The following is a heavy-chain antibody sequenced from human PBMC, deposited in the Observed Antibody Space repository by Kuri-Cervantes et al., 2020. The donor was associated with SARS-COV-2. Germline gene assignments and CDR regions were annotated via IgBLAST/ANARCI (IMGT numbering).Heavy chain of an antibody. CDR1: GHTFTSYG. CDR2: ISAYNGNT. Sequence: ASVKVSCKASGHTFTSYGISWVRQAPGQGLEWMGWISAYNGNTNYAQKLQGRVTMTTDTSTSTAYMELRSLRSDDTAVYYCASRVREDYGEDYWGQGTLVTVSS. V-gene: IGHV1-18*01. D-gene: IGHD4-17*01. CDR3: ASRVREDYGEDY. J-gene: IGHJ4*02.